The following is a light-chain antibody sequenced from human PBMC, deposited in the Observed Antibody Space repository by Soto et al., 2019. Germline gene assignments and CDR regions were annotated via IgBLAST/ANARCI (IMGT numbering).Light chain of an antibody. Sequence: EIVMTQSPGTLSLSPGERATLSCRASQSVTSRYLAWYQQKPGQAPXLLIYDASNRATGISARFSGSGSGTEFPLTINRLEPEDSAVDDCQQYRSLITFGQGTRLEIK. CDR2: DAS. CDR3: QQYRSLIT. J-gene: IGKJ5*01. CDR1: QSVTSRY. V-gene: IGKV3-20*01.